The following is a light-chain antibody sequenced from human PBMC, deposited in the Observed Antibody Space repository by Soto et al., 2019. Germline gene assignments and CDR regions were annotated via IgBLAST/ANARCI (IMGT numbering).Light chain of an antibody. CDR2: KAS. V-gene: IGKV1-5*03. J-gene: IGKJ1*01. CDR1: QTIDSW. Sequence: DIQMNPSPHSLSASVGARVTITCRASQTIDSWLAWYQQRPGKPPNLLIYKASTLASGVPSRFSGSGSGTEFTLTINSLQPDDFATYYCQQYHIYSGTFGQGTKVDI. CDR3: QQYHIYSGT.